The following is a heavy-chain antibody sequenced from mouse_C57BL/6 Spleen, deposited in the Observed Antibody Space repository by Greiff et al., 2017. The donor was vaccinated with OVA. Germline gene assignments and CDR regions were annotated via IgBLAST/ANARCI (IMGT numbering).Heavy chain of an antibody. CDR3: ARGGTFDAMDY. V-gene: IGHV1-26*01. D-gene: IGHD3-3*01. CDR1: GYTFTDYY. Sequence: VQLQQSGPELVKPGASVKISCKASGYTFTDYYMNWVKQSHGKSLEWIGDINPNNGGTSYNQQFKGKATLTVDKSSSTAYMELLSLTSDDSAVYYCARGGTFDAMDYWGQGTSVTVSS. CDR2: INPNNGGT. J-gene: IGHJ4*01.